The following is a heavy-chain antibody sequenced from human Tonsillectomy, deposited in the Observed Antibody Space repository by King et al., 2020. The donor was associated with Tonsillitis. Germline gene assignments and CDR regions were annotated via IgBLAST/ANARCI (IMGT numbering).Heavy chain of an antibody. V-gene: IGHV2-70*15. D-gene: IGHD3-3*01. CDR2: IDWDDDK. CDR1: GFSLSTSGMC. CDR3: ARIHYDFWSGYDNLDY. J-gene: IGHJ4*02. Sequence: QVTLKESGPALVKPTQTLTLTCTFSGFSLSTSGMCVSWIRQPPGKALEWLARIDWDDDKYYSTSLKTRLTISKDTSKNQVVLTMTNMDPVDTATYYCARIHYDFWSGYDNLDYWGQGTLVTVS.